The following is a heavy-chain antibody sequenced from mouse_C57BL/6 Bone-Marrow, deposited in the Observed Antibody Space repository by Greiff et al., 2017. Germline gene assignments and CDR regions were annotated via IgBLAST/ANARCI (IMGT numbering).Heavy chain of an antibody. V-gene: IGHV3-6*01. D-gene: IGHD1-1*01. J-gene: IGHJ2*01. CDR1: GYSITSGYY. CDR3: ARRFNYYGSSYFDY. CDR2: ISYDGSN. Sequence: DVQLQESGPGLVKPSQSLSLTCSVTGYSITSGYYWNWIRQFPGNKLEWMGYISYDGSNNYNPSLKNRISITRDTSNNQFFLKLNSVTTEDTATYYCARRFNYYGSSYFDYWGQGTTLTVSS.